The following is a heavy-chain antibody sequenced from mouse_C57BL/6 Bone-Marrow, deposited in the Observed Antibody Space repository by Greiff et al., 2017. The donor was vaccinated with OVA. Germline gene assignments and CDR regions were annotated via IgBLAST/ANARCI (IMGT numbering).Heavy chain of an antibody. V-gene: IGHV3-6*01. CDR3: ARVDGYWFAY. CDR1: GYSITSGYY. Sequence: EVKLLESGPGLVKPSQSLSLTCSVTGYSITSGYYWNWIRQFPGNKLEWMGYISYDGSNNYNPSLKNRISITRDTSKNQFFLKLNSVTTEDTATYYCARVDGYWFAYWGQGTLVTVSA. D-gene: IGHD2-3*01. CDR2: ISYDGSN. J-gene: IGHJ3*01.